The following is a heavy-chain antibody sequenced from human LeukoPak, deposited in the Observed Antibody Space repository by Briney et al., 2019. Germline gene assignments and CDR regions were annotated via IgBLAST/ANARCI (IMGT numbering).Heavy chain of an antibody. J-gene: IGHJ6*02. CDR3: AREVVVAATGDYYGMDV. D-gene: IGHD2-15*01. CDR1: GFTFSSYG. V-gene: IGHV3-30*03. Sequence: GRSLRLSCAASGFTFSSYGMHWVRQAPGKGLEWVAVISYDGSNKYYADSVKGRFTISRDNSKNTLYLQMNSLRAEDTAVYYCAREVVVAATGDYYGMDVWGQGTTVTVSS. CDR2: ISYDGSNK.